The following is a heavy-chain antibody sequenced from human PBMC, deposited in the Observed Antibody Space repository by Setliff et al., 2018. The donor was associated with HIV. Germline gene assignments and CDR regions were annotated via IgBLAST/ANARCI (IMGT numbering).Heavy chain of an antibody. Sequence: GSLRLSCAASGFTFSLYSMTWVRQAPGKGLEWVSSISSTGTTYTYHADSLKGRFTISRDNSKNLLYLQMNSLRAEDTALYYCARDHGGYNSLDYWGQGTLVTVSS. CDR2: ISSTGTTYT. CDR3: ARDHGGYNSLDY. J-gene: IGHJ4*02. CDR1: GFTFSLYS. D-gene: IGHD5-12*01. V-gene: IGHV3-21*06.